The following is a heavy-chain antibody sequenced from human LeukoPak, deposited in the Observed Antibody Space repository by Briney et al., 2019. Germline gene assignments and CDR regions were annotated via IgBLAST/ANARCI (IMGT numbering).Heavy chain of an antibody. D-gene: IGHD6-19*01. Sequence: GGSLRLSCAASGFTFDDYAMHWVRQAPGKGLEWVSGISWNSGSIGYADSVKGRFTISRDNAKNSLYLQMNSLRAEDTALYYCAKDMSTAVAGTIFDYWGQGTLVTVSS. V-gene: IGHV3-9*01. CDR3: AKDMSTAVAGTIFDY. CDR2: ISWNSGSI. CDR1: GFTFDDYA. J-gene: IGHJ4*02.